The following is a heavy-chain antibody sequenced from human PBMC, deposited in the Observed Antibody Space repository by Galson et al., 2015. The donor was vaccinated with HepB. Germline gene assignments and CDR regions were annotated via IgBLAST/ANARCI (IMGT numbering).Heavy chain of an antibody. CDR2: IWYDGSNK. J-gene: IGHJ4*02. D-gene: IGHD3-22*01. CDR3: AAYYYDSSGYLQ. V-gene: IGHV3-33*08. CDR1: GFTFSSYG. Sequence: SLRLSCAASGFTFSSYGMHWVRQAPGKGLEWVAVIWYDGSNKYYADSVKGRFTISRDNSRNTLYLQMNSLRAEDTAVYYCAAYYYDSSGYLQWGQGTLVTVSS.